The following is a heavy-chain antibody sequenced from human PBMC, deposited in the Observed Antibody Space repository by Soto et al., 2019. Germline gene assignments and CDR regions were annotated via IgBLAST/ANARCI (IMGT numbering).Heavy chain of an antibody. CDR2: ISYDGSNK. J-gene: IGHJ6*02. CDR1: WVTSSSYG. V-gene: IGHV3-30*18. Sequence: GGLKRLCNAAAWVTSSSYGRHWVRQAPGKGLEWVAVISYDGSNKYYADSVKGRFTISRDNSKNTLYLQMNSLRAEDTAVYYCAKDGAQSGMDVWGQGTTVTVSS. CDR3: AKDGAQSGMDV.